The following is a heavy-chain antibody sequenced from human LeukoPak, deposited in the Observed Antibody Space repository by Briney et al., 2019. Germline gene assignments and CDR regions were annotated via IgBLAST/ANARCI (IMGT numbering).Heavy chain of an antibody. CDR1: GFTFSSYA. CDR2: ISGSGGST. V-gene: IGHV3-23*01. D-gene: IGHD3-22*01. CDR3: AKNRMIVVVITLFDY. J-gene: IGHJ4*02. Sequence: GGSLRLSCAASGFTFSSYAMSWVRQAPGKGLEWVSAISGSGGSTYYADSVKGRFTISRDNSKNTLYLQMNSLRAEDTAVYYCAKNRMIVVVITLFDYWGQGTLVSVSS.